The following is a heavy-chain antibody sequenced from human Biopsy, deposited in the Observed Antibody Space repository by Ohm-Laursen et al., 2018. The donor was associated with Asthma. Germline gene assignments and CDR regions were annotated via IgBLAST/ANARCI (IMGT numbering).Heavy chain of an antibody. CDR2: ISSSSSYI. J-gene: IGHJ4*02. V-gene: IGHV3-21*01. CDR1: GFTFSSYS. Sequence: GSLRLSCAASGFTFSSYSMNWVRQAPGKGLEWVSSISSSSSYIYYADSVKGRFTISRDNAKNSLYLQMNSLRAEDTAVYYCARDGTDMNKAMPKDYWGQGTLVTVSS. CDR3: ARDGTDMNKAMPKDY. D-gene: IGHD5-18*01.